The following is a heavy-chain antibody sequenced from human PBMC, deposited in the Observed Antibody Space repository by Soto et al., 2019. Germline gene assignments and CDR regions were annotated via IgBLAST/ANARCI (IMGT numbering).Heavy chain of an antibody. J-gene: IGHJ4*02. CDR3: ARVEGSASSTGD. D-gene: IGHD6-6*01. CDR2: ISPNNGGT. Sequence: QVQLVQSGPEVKIPGASVKVSCKASGYTFTAYYIHWVRQAPGQGFEWLGWISPNNGGTIYAQKFQGRVTLTRDTSVSTAYMELSRLTSDDTAVYYCARVEGSASSTGDWGQGTLVTVSS. V-gene: IGHV1-2*02. CDR1: GYTFTAYY.